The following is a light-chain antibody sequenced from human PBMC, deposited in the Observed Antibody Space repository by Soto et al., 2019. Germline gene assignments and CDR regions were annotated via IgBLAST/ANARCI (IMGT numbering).Light chain of an antibody. Sequence: EIVLTQSPGTLSLSPGERATLSCRASQSVSSNYLAWFQQKPGQAPRLLIYGASSRATGIPDRFSGSGSGTDFTLIISRLEPEDFAVYYCQQYGTSPRTFDQGTKVEIK. V-gene: IGKV3-20*01. CDR3: QQYGTSPRT. CDR1: QSVSSNY. CDR2: GAS. J-gene: IGKJ1*01.